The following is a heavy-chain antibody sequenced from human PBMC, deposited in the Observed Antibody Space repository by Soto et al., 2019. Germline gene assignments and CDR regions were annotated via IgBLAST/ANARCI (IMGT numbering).Heavy chain of an antibody. CDR2: ISAYNGNT. V-gene: IGHV1-18*04. J-gene: IGHJ4*02. D-gene: IGHD5-12*01. CDR3: ARTPYSGYVIDY. CDR1: VYTFTSYG. Sequence: GASVQVSCKASVYTFTSYGISLVRQAPGQGLEWMGWISAYNGNTNYAQKLQGRVTMTTDTSTSTAYMELRSLRSDDTAVYYCARTPYSGYVIDYWGQGTLVTVSS.